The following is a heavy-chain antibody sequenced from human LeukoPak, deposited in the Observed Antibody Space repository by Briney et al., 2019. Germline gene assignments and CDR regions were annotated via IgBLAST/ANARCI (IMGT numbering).Heavy chain of an antibody. Sequence: GGSLRLSCAASGFDFSSNWMHWVRHAPGQGLVWVSRIKGDGISTNYADSVKGRFTISRDIAKNTLYLQMNSLRAENTGVYYCVKGPPQNWHYLPRGAMDVWGQGTMVTVSS. J-gene: IGHJ6*02. CDR1: GFDFSSNW. D-gene: IGHD1-7*01. CDR3: VKGPPQNWHYLPRGAMDV. CDR2: IKGDGIST. V-gene: IGHV3-74*01.